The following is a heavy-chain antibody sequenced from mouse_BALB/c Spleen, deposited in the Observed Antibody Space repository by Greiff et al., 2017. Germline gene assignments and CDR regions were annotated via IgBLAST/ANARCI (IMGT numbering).Heavy chain of an antibody. V-gene: IGHV5-17*02. CDR3: ARRIIYAMDY. J-gene: IGHJ4*01. CDR2: ISSGSSTI. D-gene: IGHD2-4*01. CDR1: GFTFSSFG. Sequence: EVQRVESGGGLVQPGGSRKLSCAASGFTFSSFGMHWVRQAPEKGLEWVAYISSGSSTIYYADTVKGRFTISRDNPKNTLFLQMTSLRSEDTAMYYCARRIIYAMDYWGQGTSVTVSS.